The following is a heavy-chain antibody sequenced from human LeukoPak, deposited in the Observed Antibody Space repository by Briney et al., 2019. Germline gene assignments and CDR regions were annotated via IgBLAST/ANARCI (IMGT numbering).Heavy chain of an antibody. D-gene: IGHD6-13*01. V-gene: IGHV4-38-2*02. CDR2: IYHSGST. J-gene: IGHJ4*02. Sequence: PSETLSLTCTVSGYSISSGYYWGWIRQPPGKGLEWIGSIYHSGSTYYNPSLKSRVTISVDTSKNQFSLKLSSVTAADTAVYYCARLSSSSPKSYWGQGTLVTVSS. CDR3: ARLSSSSPKSY. CDR1: GYSISSGYY.